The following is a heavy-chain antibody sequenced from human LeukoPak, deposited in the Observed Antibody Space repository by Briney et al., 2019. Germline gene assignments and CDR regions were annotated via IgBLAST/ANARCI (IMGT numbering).Heavy chain of an antibody. V-gene: IGHV1-69*13. CDR3: ARVEQLCSPS. CDR2: IIPIFGTA. J-gene: IGHJ4*02. CDR1: GYTFTSYG. Sequence: ASVKVSCKASGYTFTSYGISWVRQAPGQGLEWMGGIIPIFGTANYAQKFQGRVTITADESTSTAYMELSSLRSEDTAVYYCARVEQLCSPSWGQGTLVTVSS. D-gene: IGHD2-2*01.